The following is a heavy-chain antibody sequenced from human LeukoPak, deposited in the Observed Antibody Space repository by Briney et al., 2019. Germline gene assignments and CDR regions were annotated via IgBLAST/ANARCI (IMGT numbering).Heavy chain of an antibody. Sequence: GGSLRLSCAASGFTFSSYGMHWVRQAPGKGLEWVAVISYDGSNKYYADSVRGRFTISRDNSKNTLYLQVNSLRAEDTAVYYCATSYYESSGYLDWHFDLWGRGTLVTVSS. CDR1: GFTFSSYG. V-gene: IGHV3-30*03. CDR3: ATSYYESSGYLDWHFDL. D-gene: IGHD3-22*01. J-gene: IGHJ2*01. CDR2: ISYDGSNK.